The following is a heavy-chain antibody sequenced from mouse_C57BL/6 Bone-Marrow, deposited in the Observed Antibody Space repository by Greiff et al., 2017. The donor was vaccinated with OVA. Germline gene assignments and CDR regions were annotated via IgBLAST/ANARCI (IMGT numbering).Heavy chain of an antibody. CDR1: GFTFSSYG. J-gene: IGHJ4*01. Sequence: DVKLVESGGDLVKPGGSLKLSCAASGFTFSSYGMSWVRQTPEKRLEWVATIIRGGGYTNYPDSVKGRFTISRDNAKNTLYLQMSSLKSEDTAMYYCARHRVLLLLGAMDYWGQGTSVTVSS. CDR3: ARHRVLLLLGAMDY. V-gene: IGHV5-6*02. CDR2: IIRGGGYT. D-gene: IGHD2-14*01.